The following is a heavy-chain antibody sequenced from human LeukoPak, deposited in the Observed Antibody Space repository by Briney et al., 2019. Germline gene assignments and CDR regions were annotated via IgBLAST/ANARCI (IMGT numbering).Heavy chain of an antibody. V-gene: IGHV1-69*05. Sequence: SVTVSCTASGGTFTSYAISWVRQAPGQGVEWMGGIIPIFGTENYAEKFQGRVTSNTDESTSTAYMELSSLRSEDTAVYYCARSEPRCSSTSCRRWGGAFDIWGQGTMVTVSS. CDR2: IIPIFGTE. J-gene: IGHJ3*02. CDR3: ARSEPRCSSTSCRRWGGAFDI. D-gene: IGHD2-2*01. CDR1: GGTFTSYA.